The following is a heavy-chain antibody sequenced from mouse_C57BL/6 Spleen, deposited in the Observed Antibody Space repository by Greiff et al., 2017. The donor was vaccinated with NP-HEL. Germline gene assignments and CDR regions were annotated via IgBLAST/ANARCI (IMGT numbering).Heavy chain of an antibody. CDR1: GYAFSSSW. D-gene: IGHD1-1*01. CDR2: IYPGDGDT. Sequence: QVQLQQSGPELVKPGASVKISCKASGYAFSSSWMNWVKQRPGKGLEWIGRIYPGDGDTNYNGKFKGKATLTADKASSTAYMQRSSLTSEDSAVYFCARDYYGSNYFDYWGQGTTLTVSS. J-gene: IGHJ2*01. V-gene: IGHV1-82*01. CDR3: ARDYYGSNYFDY.